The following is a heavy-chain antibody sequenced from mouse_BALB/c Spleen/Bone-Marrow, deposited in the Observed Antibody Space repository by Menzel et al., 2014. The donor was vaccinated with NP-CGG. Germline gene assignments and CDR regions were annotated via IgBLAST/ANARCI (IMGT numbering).Heavy chain of an antibody. CDR3: ARVYGYGTYFDY. J-gene: IGHJ2*01. V-gene: IGHV3-5*02. CDR1: GISITTGNYR. D-gene: IGHD2-2*01. CDR2: IYYSGTI. Sequence: DVQLQESGPGLVKPSQTVSLTCTVTGISITTGNYRWSWIRQFPGNKLEWIGYIYYSGTITYNPSLTSRTTITRDTSKNQFFLEMNSLTAEDTATYYCARVYGYGTYFDYWGQGTTLTVSS.